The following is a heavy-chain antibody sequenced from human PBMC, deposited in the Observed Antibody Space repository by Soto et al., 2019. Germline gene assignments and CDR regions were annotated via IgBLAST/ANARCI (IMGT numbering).Heavy chain of an antibody. V-gene: IGHV4-59*01. Sequence: SETLSLRCPVSGGSIRSYYWSWIRQPPGKGLEWIGYIYYSGSTNYNPSLKSRVTISVDTSKNQFSLKLSSVTAADTAVYYCARGSGSYYKGAPDYWGQGTLVTVSS. CDR2: IYYSGST. CDR3: ARGSGSYYKGAPDY. D-gene: IGHD3-10*01. CDR1: GGSIRSYY. J-gene: IGHJ4*02.